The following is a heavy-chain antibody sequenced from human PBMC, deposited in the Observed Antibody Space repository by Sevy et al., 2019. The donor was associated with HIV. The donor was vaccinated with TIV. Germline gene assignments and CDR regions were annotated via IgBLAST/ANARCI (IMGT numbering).Heavy chain of an antibody. V-gene: IGHV3-23*01. D-gene: IGHD3-16*01. Sequence: GGSLRLSCEASGLTFRSYAMSWVRQAPGKGLERVSGIRGGGTSAYYADSVSGRFTISRDDSKNTLYLQMNSLRVEDTAVYYCGRGGLSRTFDIWGQGTMVTVSS. J-gene: IGHJ3*02. CDR1: GLTFRSYA. CDR2: IRGGGTSA. CDR3: GRGGLSRTFDI.